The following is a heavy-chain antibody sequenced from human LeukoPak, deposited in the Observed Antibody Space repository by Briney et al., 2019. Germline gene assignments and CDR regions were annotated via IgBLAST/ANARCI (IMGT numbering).Heavy chain of an antibody. CDR1: GFTFSSYA. J-gene: IGHJ4*02. CDR2: FSGGDGSP. CDR3: AKNGWLRSSGLWGDY. D-gene: IGHD5-12*01. Sequence: GGSLGLSCVASGFTFSSYAMTWFRQAPGKGLEWVSSFSGGDGSPYHADSVKGRFTISRGNSKSTLYLQMNSLRAEDTAIYYCAKNGWLRSSGLWGDYWGQGALVTVSS. V-gene: IGHV3-23*01.